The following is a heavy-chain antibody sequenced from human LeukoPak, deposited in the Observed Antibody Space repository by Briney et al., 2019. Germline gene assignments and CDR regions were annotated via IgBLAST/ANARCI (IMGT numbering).Heavy chain of an antibody. CDR3: ARARRLIMARGTKGFGMAV. CDR2: VNPHCCDT. Sequence: ASVKVSYKSCGYTFTDYHVHWVRQPPAQGLEGMGWVNPHCCDTKYAQVFQGRVTMTRDRSITTAHMEMTSLRPDDTAVSYCARARRLIMARGTKGFGMAVWGQGTTVTVSS. CDR1: GYTFTDYH. D-gene: IGHD3-10*01. V-gene: IGHV1-2*02. J-gene: IGHJ6*02.